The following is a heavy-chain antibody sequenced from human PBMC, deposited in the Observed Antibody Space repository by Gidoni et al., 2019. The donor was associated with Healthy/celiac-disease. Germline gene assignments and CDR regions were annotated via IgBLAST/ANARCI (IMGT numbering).Heavy chain of an antibody. CDR3: ARAPIVVVTAIGYYFDY. D-gene: IGHD2-21*02. J-gene: IGHJ4*02. V-gene: IGHV5-51*01. CDR2: IYPGDSDA. Sequence: EVQLVQSGAEVKKPGASLKISCRGPGDSYTSYWIGWVLQMPGKGLEWMGIIYPGDSDARYSPSSQGQVTISADKSISSAYLQWSSLKASDTAMYYCARAPIVVVTAIGYYFDYWGQGTLVTVSS. CDR1: GDSYTSYW.